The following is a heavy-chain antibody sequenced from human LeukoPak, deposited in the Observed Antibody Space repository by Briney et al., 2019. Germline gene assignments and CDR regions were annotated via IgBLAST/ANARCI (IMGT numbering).Heavy chain of an antibody. Sequence: GGSLRLSCAASGFTFNDYYMSWIRQAPGKGLEWVSYIDNSDTTIYYAHSVKGRFTISRDNANNSLYLRMNSLRAEDTAVYYCARRKHSSGWSPNEYYFDYWGQGTLVTVSS. CDR1: GFTFNDYY. J-gene: IGHJ4*02. CDR2: IDNSDTTI. D-gene: IGHD6-13*01. CDR3: ARRKHSSGWSPNEYYFDY. V-gene: IGHV3-11*01.